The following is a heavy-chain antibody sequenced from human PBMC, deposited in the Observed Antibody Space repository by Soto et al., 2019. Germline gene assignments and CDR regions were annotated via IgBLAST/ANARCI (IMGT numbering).Heavy chain of an antibody. J-gene: IGHJ6*02. CDR2: IIPILGIA. CDR1: GGTFSSYA. D-gene: IGHD2-15*01. CDR3: ARGNDGGNYYYGMDV. Sequence: ASVKVSCKASGGTFSSYAISWVRQAPGQGLEWMGRIIPILGIANYAQKFQGRVTITADKSTSTAYMELSSLRSEDTAVYYCARGNDGGNYYYGMDVWGQGTTVTVSS. V-gene: IGHV1-69*04.